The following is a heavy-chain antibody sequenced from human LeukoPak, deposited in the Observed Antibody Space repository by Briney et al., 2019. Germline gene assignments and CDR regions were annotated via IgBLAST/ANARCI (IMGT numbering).Heavy chain of an antibody. CDR3: ASASSVQLERRSRVSAFDI. V-gene: IGHV3-11*04. D-gene: IGHD1-1*01. CDR2: ISSSGSTI. Sequence: GGSLRLSCAASGFSVSDYYMSWIRQAPGKGLEWVTYISSSGSTIYYADSVKGRFTISRDNAKNSLYLQMNSLRAEDTAVYYCASASSVQLERRSRVSAFDIWGQGTMVTVSS. J-gene: IGHJ3*02. CDR1: GFSVSDYY.